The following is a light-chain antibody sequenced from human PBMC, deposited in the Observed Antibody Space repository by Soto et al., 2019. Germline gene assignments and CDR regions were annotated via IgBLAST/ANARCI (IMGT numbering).Light chain of an antibody. CDR3: QSYDSSLRGWV. V-gene: IGLV1-40*01. CDR2: GNS. CDR1: SSSIGAGYD. J-gene: IGLJ3*02. Sequence: QSVLTQPPSVSGAPGQRVTISCTGISSSIGAGYDVHWYQQLPGTAPKLLIYGNSNRPSGVPDRFSGSKSGTSASLAITGLQAEDEADYYCQSYDSSLRGWVFGGGTKLTVL.